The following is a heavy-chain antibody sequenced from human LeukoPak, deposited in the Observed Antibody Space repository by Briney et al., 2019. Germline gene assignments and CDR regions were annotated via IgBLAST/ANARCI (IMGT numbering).Heavy chain of an antibody. V-gene: IGHV1-18*01. D-gene: IGHD2-21*02. CDR2: ISAYNGNR. Sequence: SVKISCKASGFTFTNYGFIWVRQAPGLGLVWVGWISAYNGNRNYAPKFQDRVTMTTNRSTMTTYMELRSLRSDDTAVYYCARDRLSAVDSYCGGDCYSRYYFDYWGQGTLVTVSS. J-gene: IGHJ4*02. CDR3: ARDRLSAVDSYCGGDCYSRYYFDY. CDR1: GFTFTNYG.